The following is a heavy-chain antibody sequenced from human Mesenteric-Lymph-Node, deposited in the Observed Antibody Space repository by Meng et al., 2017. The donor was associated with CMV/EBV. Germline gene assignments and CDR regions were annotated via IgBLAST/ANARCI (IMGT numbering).Heavy chain of an antibody. CDR3: ARTWDYFGELNYFDY. V-gene: IGHV3-21*01. CDR2: ISSSSSYI. Sequence: GESLKISCAASGFTFSSYWMSWVRQAPGKGLEWVSSISSSSSYIYYADSVKGRFTIPRDNAKNSLYLQMNSLRAEDTAVYYCARTWDYFGELNYFDYWGQGTLVTVSS. CDR1: GFTFSSYW. D-gene: IGHD3-10*01. J-gene: IGHJ4*02.